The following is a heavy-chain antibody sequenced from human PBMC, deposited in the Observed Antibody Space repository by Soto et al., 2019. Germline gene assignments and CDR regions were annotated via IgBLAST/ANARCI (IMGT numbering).Heavy chain of an antibody. Sequence: GGSLRLSCAASRFTFSSYTMSWVRQAPGKGLEWVSTIGSGGSTYYADSVKGRFTISRDNSKNTLYLQMNSLRADDTAVYYCAKDLGAVPGPGAGFDHWGQGTQVTVSS. CDR2: IGSGGST. D-gene: IGHD6-19*01. V-gene: IGHV3-23*01. CDR1: RFTFSSYT. CDR3: AKDLGAVPGPGAGFDH. J-gene: IGHJ4*02.